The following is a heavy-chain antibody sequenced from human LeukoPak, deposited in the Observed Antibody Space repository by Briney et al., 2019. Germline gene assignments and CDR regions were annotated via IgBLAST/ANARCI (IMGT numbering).Heavy chain of an antibody. CDR2: INPNSGST. D-gene: IGHD3-16*01. CDR3: ARELVWGSPPIYGMDV. CDR1: GYTFTGYY. Sequence: ASVKVSCKASGYTFTGYYMHWVRQAPGQGLEWMGWINPNSGSTNYAQKFQGWVTMTRDTSISTAYMELSRLRSDDTAVYYCARELVWGSPPIYGMDVWGQGTTVTVSS. V-gene: IGHV1-2*04. J-gene: IGHJ6*02.